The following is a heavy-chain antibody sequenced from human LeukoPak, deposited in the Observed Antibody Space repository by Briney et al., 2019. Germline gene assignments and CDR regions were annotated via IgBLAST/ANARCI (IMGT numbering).Heavy chain of an antibody. Sequence: SETLSLTCAVSGGSISSSNWWSWVRQPPGKGLEWIGEIYHSGSTNYNPSLKSRLTISVDKSKNQFSLNLNSVTAADTAVYYCARGDIVGATGAFDIWGQGTMVTVSS. CDR3: ARGDIVGATGAFDI. V-gene: IGHV4-4*02. CDR1: GGSISSSNW. D-gene: IGHD1-26*01. J-gene: IGHJ3*02. CDR2: IYHSGST.